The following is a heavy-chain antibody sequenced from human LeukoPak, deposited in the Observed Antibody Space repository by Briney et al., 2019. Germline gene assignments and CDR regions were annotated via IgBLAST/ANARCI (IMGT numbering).Heavy chain of an antibody. CDR3: ARGVLGQWLGYYYYYMDV. Sequence: SETLSLTCTVSGGSISSYYWSWIRQPAGKGLEWIGRIYTSGSTNYNPSLKSRVTMSVDTSKNQFSLKLSSVTAADTAVYYCARGVLGQWLGYYYYYMDVWGKGTTVTVSS. CDR1: GGSISSYY. V-gene: IGHV4-4*07. D-gene: IGHD6-19*01. CDR2: IYTSGST. J-gene: IGHJ6*03.